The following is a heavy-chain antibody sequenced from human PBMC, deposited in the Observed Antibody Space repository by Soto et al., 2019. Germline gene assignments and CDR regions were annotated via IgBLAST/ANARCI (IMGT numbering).Heavy chain of an antibody. J-gene: IGHJ3*02. D-gene: IGHD3-22*01. CDR2: ISWNSGSI. Sequence: GASLSVSCAASGFTFDDYAMHWVREAPGKGLEWVSGISWNSGSIGYADSVKGRFTISRDNAKNSLYLQMNSLRAEDTALYYCAKDSSGYLMAFDIWGQGTMVTVSS. V-gene: IGHV3-9*01. CDR1: GFTFDDYA. CDR3: AKDSSGYLMAFDI.